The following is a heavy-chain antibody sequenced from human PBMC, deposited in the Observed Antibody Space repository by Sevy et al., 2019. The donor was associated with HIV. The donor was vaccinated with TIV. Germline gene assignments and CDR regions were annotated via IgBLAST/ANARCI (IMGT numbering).Heavy chain of an antibody. CDR2: IDHSGST. CDR1: GYSISRGYY. CDR3: ARDYKSSGYDVYNWFYP. J-gene: IGHJ5*02. D-gene: IGHD5-12*01. V-gene: IGHV4-38-2*02. Sequence: SETLSLTCAVSGYSISRGYYWGWIRQPPGKGLEWIGTIDHSGSTYYNPSLKSRVTISVDTSKNQFSLKLSSVTAADTAVYYCARDYKSSGYDVYNWFYPWGQGTLVTVSS.